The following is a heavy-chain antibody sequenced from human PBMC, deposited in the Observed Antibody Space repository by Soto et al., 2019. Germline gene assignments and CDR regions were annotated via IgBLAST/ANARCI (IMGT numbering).Heavy chain of an antibody. J-gene: IGHJ4*02. CDR1: GYSFTSYW. D-gene: IGHD3-22*01. V-gene: IGHV5-51*01. CDR2: IYPGDSDT. CDR3: ARLSFYFHSSGYPLGYFDY. Sequence: GESLKISCKGSGYSFTSYWIGWVRQMPGKGLEWMGIIYPGDSDTRYSPSFQGHVTISADKSISTAYLQWSSLKASDTAMYYCARLSFYFHSSGYPLGYFDYWGQGTQVTVSS.